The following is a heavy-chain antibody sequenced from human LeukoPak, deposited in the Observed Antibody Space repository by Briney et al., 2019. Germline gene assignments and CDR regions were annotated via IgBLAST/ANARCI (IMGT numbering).Heavy chain of an antibody. CDR3: ARVVTMVRGVINEYYYYYYMDV. CDR2: INHSGST. V-gene: IGHV4-34*01. J-gene: IGHJ6*03. Sequence: NSSETLSLTCAVYGGSFSGYYWSWIRQPPGKGLEWIGEINHSGSTNYNPSLKSRVTISVDTSKNQFSLKLSSVTAADTAVYYCARVVTMVRGVINEYYYYYYMDVWGKGTTVTVSS. D-gene: IGHD3-10*01. CDR1: GGSFSGYY.